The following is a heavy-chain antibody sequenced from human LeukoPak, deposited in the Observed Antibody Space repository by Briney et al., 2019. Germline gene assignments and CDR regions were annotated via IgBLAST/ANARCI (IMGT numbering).Heavy chain of an antibody. CDR1: GGSISSGGYY. V-gene: IGHV4-30-2*01. D-gene: IGHD3-9*01. CDR3: ARTPPLRYFDWLDGEVDAFDI. Sequence: SQTLSLTCTVSGGSISSGGYYWSWIRQPPGKGLEWIGYIYHSGSTYYNPSLKSRVTISVDRSKNQFSLKLSSVTAADTAVYYCARTPPLRYFDWLDGEVDAFDIWGQGTMVTVSS. CDR2: IYHSGST. J-gene: IGHJ3*02.